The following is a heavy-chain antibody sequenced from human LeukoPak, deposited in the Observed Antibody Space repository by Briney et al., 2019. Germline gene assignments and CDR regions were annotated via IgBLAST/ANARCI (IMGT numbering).Heavy chain of an antibody. CDR3: AREALRFLEWLPSPDYMDV. J-gene: IGHJ6*03. D-gene: IGHD3-3*01. CDR1: GYTFTSYG. V-gene: IGHV1-18*01. CDR2: MSAYNGNT. Sequence: ASVKVSCKASGYTFTSYGISWGRQAPGQGLEWMGWMSAYNGNTNYEKKLQGRGTMTTETSTSTAYMELRSLRSDDTAVYYCAREALRFLEWLPSPDYMDVWGKRTTVTVSS.